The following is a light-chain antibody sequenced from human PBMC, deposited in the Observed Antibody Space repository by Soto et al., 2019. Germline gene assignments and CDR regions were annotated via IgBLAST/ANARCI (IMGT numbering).Light chain of an antibody. CDR3: QQRSNWLT. CDR2: DAS. Sequence: EIVLTQSPATLSLSPGERATLSCRASQSVSSSLACYQQKPDQAPRLLIYDASNRATGIPARFSGSGSGTDFTLTISSLEPEDFAVYYCQQRSNWLTFGGGTKVEIK. J-gene: IGKJ4*01. V-gene: IGKV3-11*01. CDR1: QSVSSS.